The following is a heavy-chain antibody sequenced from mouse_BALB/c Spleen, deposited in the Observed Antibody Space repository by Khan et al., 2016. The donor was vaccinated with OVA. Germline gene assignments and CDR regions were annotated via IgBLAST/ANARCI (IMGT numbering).Heavy chain of an antibody. J-gene: IGHJ2*01. V-gene: IGHV1-20*02. D-gene: IGHD1-1*01. CDR3: ARTYGSDFDN. CDR1: GYSFTGYF. Sequence: VQLQQPGPELVKPGASVKISCKASGYSFTGYFMNWVMQSHGKSLEWIGRINPHIGETFYNQKFKGKATLTVDESSSTAHMELRSLASEDAAVYYCARTYGSDFDNGGQGTTLTVSS. CDR2: INPHIGET.